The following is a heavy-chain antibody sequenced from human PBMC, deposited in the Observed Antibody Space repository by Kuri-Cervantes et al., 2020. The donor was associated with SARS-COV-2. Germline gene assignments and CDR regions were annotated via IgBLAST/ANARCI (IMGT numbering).Heavy chain of an antibody. CDR2: ISSSSSYI. CDR1: GFTFSSYS. Sequence: GESLKISCAASGFTFSSYSMNWVRQAPGKGLEWVSSISSSSSYIYYADSVKGRFTISRDNSKNTLYLQMNSLRAEDTAVYYCAKKGDYSNYAERPHCYYYYMDVWGKGTTVTVSS. CDR3: AKKGDYSNYAERPHCYYYYMDV. V-gene: IGHV3-21*01. J-gene: IGHJ6*03. D-gene: IGHD4-11*01.